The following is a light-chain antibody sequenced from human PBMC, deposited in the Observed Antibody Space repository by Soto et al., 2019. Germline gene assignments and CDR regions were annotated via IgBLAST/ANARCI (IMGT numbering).Light chain of an antibody. J-gene: IGKJ2*01. CDR1: QSVNSN. CDR2: SAS. CDR3: QQYNNRPPDT. V-gene: IGKV3-15*01. Sequence: EIVMTQSPATLSVSPGERATLSCRASQSVNSNLAWYQQKPGQAPRLLIYSASTRAAGIPARFSGSGSGTEFSLTISSLQSEDFAVYYCQQYNNRPPDTFGQGTKLEIK.